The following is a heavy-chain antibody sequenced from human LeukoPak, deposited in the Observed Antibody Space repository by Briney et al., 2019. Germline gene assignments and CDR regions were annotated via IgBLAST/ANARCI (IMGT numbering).Heavy chain of an antibody. CDR1: GGSISSYY. Sequence: PSETLSLTCTVSGGSISSYYWSWIRQPPGKGLEWIGYIYYSGSTNYNPSLKSRVTISVDTSKNQFSLKLSSVTAADTAVYYCAREVKDSSGWDSLDYWGQGTLVTVSS. J-gene: IGHJ4*02. CDR3: AREVKDSSGWDSLDY. V-gene: IGHV4-59*12. D-gene: IGHD6-19*01. CDR2: IYYSGST.